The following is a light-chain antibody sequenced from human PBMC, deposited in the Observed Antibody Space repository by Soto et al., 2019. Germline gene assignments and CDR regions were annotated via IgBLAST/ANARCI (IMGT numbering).Light chain of an antibody. CDR1: QSVSSY. V-gene: IGKV3-11*01. CDR2: DAS. CDR3: QQRSNWPPA. J-gene: IGKJ5*01. Sequence: EIVLTQSKTTLSLSPGERSTLSCRASQSVSSYLAWYQQKPGQAPRLLIYDASNRATGIPARFSGSGSGTDSTLTISSLEPEDFAVYYCQQRSNWPPAFGQGRRLE.